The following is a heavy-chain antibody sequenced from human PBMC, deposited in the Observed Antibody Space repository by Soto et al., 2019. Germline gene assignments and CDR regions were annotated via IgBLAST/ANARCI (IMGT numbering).Heavy chain of an antibody. V-gene: IGHV5-51*01. CDR3: TKAATSPFDS. J-gene: IGHJ4*02. CDR2: VYPSDSDV. Sequence: GESLKLSCQGSGYRFTSSWIGWVRQMPGKGLEWLGNVYPSDSDVRYSPSFEGRVTISADNSINTSYLHLLNLKASDTAIYYCTKAATSPFDSWGQGIRVTVSS. D-gene: IGHD6-25*01. CDR1: GYRFTSSW.